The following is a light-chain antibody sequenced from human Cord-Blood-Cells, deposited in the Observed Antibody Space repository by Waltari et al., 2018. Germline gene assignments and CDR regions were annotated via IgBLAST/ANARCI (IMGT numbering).Light chain of an antibody. CDR1: SSDVGSYNL. CDR3: CSYAGSSTWV. CDR2: EGS. J-gene: IGLJ2*01. Sequence: QSALTQPASVSGSPGQSITISCPGTSSDVGSYNLVSWYQQHPGKAPKLMIYEGSKRPSGVSNRFSGSKSGTTASLTISGLQAEDEADYYCCSYAGSSTWVFGGGTKLTVL. V-gene: IGLV2-23*01.